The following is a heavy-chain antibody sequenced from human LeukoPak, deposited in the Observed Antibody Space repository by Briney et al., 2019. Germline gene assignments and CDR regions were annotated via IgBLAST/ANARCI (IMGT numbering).Heavy chain of an antibody. D-gene: IGHD5-18*01. V-gene: IGHV1-69*05. CDR1: GVTFISTA. CDR3: ARGMGYSHVLDY. CDR2: IIPMYGSP. J-gene: IGHJ4*02. Sequence: ASVKVSCKASGVTFISTAINWVRQAPGQGLEWMGRIIPMYGSPNHAQKFQGRVTITTDESMSTAYMELNSLTSEDTAVYFCARGMGYSHVLDYWGQGTLVTVSS.